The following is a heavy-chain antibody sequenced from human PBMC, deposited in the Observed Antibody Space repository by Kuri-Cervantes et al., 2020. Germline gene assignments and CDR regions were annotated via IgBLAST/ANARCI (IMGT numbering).Heavy chain of an antibody. CDR3: ARGFNSRGLPAGYFDY. Sequence: GGSRRLSCAASGFTFSSYGMHWVRQAPGKGLEWVAVIWYDGSNKYYADSVKGRFTISRDNSKNTLYLQMNSLRAEDTAVYYCARGFNSRGLPAGYFDYWGQGTLVTVSS. J-gene: IGHJ4*02. CDR2: IWYDGSNK. D-gene: IGHD6-25*01. CDR1: GFTFSSYG. V-gene: IGHV3-33*01.